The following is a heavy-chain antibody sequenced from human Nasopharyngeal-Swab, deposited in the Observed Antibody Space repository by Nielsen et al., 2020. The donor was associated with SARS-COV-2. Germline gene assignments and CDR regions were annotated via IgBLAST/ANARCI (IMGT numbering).Heavy chain of an antibody. Sequence: SVKASCKASGGTFSSYAISSVRQPPAQGLEWMGAPVPIFGTANYAQKFHGRVTITADKSMSTAYMELSSLRSEDTAVYYCARTIGGTGEYQLHGSYYYYGMDVWGQGTTVTVSS. CDR2: PVPIFGTA. V-gene: IGHV1-69*06. CDR1: GGTFSSYA. CDR3: ARTIGGTGEYQLHGSYYYYGMDV. J-gene: IGHJ6*02. D-gene: IGHD2-2*01.